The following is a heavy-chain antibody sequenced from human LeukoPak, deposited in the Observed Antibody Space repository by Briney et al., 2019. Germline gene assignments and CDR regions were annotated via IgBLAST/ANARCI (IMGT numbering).Heavy chain of an antibody. D-gene: IGHD6-13*01. J-gene: IGHJ4*02. CDR2: IHYTGST. CDR1: GGSITSSGHF. CDR3: AREEASAGDY. Sequence: SETLSLTCTVSGGSITSSGHFWAWIRQPPGKGLEWIASIHYTGSTFYSPSLQSRVTISVDTSKNQFSLNLRSVTATDTAVYYCAREEASAGDYWGQGTLVTVSS. V-gene: IGHV4-39*01.